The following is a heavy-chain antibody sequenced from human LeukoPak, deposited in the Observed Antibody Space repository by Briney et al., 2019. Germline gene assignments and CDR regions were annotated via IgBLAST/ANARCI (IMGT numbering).Heavy chain of an antibody. D-gene: IGHD6-13*01. J-gene: IGHJ3*01. CDR3: ASGAGIAAPGTYDAFDV. Sequence: GESLKISCTGSGYSFTTYWIGWGRQMPGQGLESVGIIYPGDSNTKYSPSFQGQATISADRSISTAYLQWSSLKASDTAMYYCASGAGIAAPGTYDAFDVWGQGTMVTVSS. CDR2: IYPGDSNT. V-gene: IGHV5-51*01. CDR1: GYSFTTYW.